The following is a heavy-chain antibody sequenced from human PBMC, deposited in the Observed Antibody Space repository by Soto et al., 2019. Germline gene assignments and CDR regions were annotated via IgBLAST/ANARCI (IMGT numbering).Heavy chain of an antibody. CDR1: GFSLRTSGVG. J-gene: IGHJ5*02. V-gene: IGHV2-5*01. D-gene: IGHD6-19*01. CDR2: IYWNDDK. CDR3: AKSGSSGWYGWFDP. Sequence: SGPTLVNPTQTPTLTCIFSGFSLRTSGVGVGWIRQPPGKALGWLGFIYWNDDKRYSPSLKSRLTITKDTSKNQVVLTMTNMDPVDTATYYCAKSGSSGWYGWFDPWGQGTLVTVSS.